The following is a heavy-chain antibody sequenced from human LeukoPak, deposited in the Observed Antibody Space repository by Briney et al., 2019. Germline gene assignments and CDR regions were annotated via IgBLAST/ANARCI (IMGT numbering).Heavy chain of an antibody. V-gene: IGHV4-30-2*01. CDR1: GGSISSGGHY. J-gene: IGHJ4*02. Sequence: SQTRSLACTVSGGSISSGGHYWSWIRQPPGRGLEWIGEINHSGSTNYNPSLKSRVPISVDTSKNQFSLKLSSVTAADTAVYYCARGRNSYGYRSPPYTWGQGTLVTVSS. CDR2: INHSGST. CDR3: ARGRNSYGYRSPPYT. D-gene: IGHD5-18*01.